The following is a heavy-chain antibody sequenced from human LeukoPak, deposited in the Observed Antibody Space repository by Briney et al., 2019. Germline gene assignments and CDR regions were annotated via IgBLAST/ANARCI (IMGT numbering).Heavy chain of an antibody. Sequence: ASVKVSCEASGYTFTAYDINWVRQATGQGREWMGWMNPNSGNTGYAQKFQGRVTMTRNTSINTAYMELSSMRSEDTAVYYCARSVSHLVNYYYYGMDVWGQGTTVTVSS. J-gene: IGHJ6*02. CDR3: ARSVSHLVNYYYYGMDV. V-gene: IGHV1-8*01. CDR2: MNPNSGNT. CDR1: GYTFTAYD. D-gene: IGHD6-6*01.